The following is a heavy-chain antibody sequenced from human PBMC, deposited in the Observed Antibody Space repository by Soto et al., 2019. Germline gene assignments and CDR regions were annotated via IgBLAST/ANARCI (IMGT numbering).Heavy chain of an antibody. CDR3: ARESGLLGGYYYYGMDV. CDR1: GGSISSGGYY. D-gene: IGHD3-16*01. CDR2: IYYSGST. J-gene: IGHJ6*02. Sequence: QVQLQESGPGLVKPSQTLSLTCTVSGGSISSGGYYWSWIRQHPGKGLEWIGYIYYSGSTYYNPSLKSRVTISVDTSKNQFSLKLSSLTAADTAVYYCARESGLLGGYYYYGMDVWGRGTTVTVSS. V-gene: IGHV4-31*03.